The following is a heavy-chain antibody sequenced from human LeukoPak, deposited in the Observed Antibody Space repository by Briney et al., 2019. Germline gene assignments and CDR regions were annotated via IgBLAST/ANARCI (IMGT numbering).Heavy chain of an antibody. CDR3: ARGTNWSPLDFDY. CDR2: ISGSSSTI. J-gene: IGHJ4*02. CDR1: GFTFSSYS. D-gene: IGHD1-20*01. V-gene: IGHV3-48*01. Sequence: HPGGSLRLSCAASGFTFSSYSMNWVRQAPGKGLEWGSYISGSSSTIYYADSVKGRFTISRDNGKNTLYLQMNSLRAEDTAVYYCARGTNWSPLDFDYWGQGILVTVSS.